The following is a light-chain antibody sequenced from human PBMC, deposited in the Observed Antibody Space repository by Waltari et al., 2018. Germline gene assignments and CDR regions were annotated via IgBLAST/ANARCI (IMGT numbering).Light chain of an antibody. CDR1: QSVSYSPDNKNY. Sequence: DVVMTQSPDSLAVSLGARATINCKSTQSVSYSPDNKNYLAWFQQKPGQPPKLLIYCASTRESGVPDRFTGSGSGTDFTLTINSLQAEDVAVYYCQQYYIAPWTFGQGSKVEIK. J-gene: IGKJ1*01. CDR2: CAS. CDR3: QQYYIAPWT. V-gene: IGKV4-1*01.